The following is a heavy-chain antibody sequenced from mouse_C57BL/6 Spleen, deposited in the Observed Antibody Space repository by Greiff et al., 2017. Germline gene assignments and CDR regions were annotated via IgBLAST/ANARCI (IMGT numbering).Heavy chain of an antibody. V-gene: IGHV1-52*01. J-gene: IGHJ4*01. D-gene: IGHD6-5*01. Sequence: QVQLQQPGAELVRPGSSVKLSCKASGFTFTSYWMHWVKQRPIQGLEWIGNIDPSDSETHYNQKFKDKATLTVDKSSSTAYMQLSSLTSEDSAVYYCAMNLLGYDAMDYWGQGTSVTVSS. CDR3: AMNLLGYDAMDY. CDR2: IDPSDSET. CDR1: GFTFTSYW.